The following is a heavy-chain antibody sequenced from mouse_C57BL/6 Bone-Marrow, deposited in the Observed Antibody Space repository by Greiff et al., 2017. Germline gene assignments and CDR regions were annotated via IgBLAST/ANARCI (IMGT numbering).Heavy chain of an antibody. CDR2: IYPGDGDT. V-gene: IGHV1-82*01. Sequence: QVQLQQSGPELVKPGASVKISCKASGYAFSSSWMNWVKQRPGKGLEWIGRIYPGDGDTNYTGKFKGKATLTAAKSSSPAYMQLSSLTSEDSAVYFCARAPIYYYGSRYFDVWGTGTTVTVSS. CDR1: GYAFSSSW. CDR3: ARAPIYYYGSRYFDV. D-gene: IGHD1-1*01. J-gene: IGHJ1*03.